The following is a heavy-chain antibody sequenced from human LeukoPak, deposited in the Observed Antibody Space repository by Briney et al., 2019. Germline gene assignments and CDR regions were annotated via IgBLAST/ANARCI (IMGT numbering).Heavy chain of an antibody. CDR2: IYYSGST. CDR1: GGSISSSSYY. CDR3: ARLLTAYSSGWPHYFDY. V-gene: IGHV4-39*01. D-gene: IGHD6-19*01. J-gene: IGHJ4*02. Sequence: SETLPLTCTVSGGSISSSSYYWGWIRQPPGKGLEWIGSIYYSGSTYYNPSLKSRVTISVDTSKNQFSLKLSSVTAADTAVYYCARLLTAYSSGWPHYFDYWGQGTLVTVSS.